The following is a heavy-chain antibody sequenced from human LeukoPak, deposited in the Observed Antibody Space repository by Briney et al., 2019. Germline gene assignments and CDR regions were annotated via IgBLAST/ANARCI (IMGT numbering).Heavy chain of an antibody. CDR2: IIPIFGTA. V-gene: IGHV1-69*13. CDR1: GGTFSSYA. D-gene: IGHD1-26*01. J-gene: IGHJ5*02. CDR3: ARAQGGSYSLAIWFDP. Sequence: ASVKVSCKASGGTFSSYAISWVRQAPGQGLEWMGGIIPIFGTANYAQKFQGRVTITADESTSTAYMELSSLRSGDTAVYYCARAQGGSYSLAIWFDPWGQGTLVTVSS.